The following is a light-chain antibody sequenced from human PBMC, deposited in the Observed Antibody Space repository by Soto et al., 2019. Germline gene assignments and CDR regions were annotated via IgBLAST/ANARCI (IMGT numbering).Light chain of an antibody. CDR2: EVS. Sequence: QSVLTQPASVSGSPGQSITISCTGTSSDVGGYNYVSWYQQHPGKAPKLMIYEVSNRPSGVSNRFSASKSGNTASLTISGLQAEDEADYYCSSYTSSSTPDVFGTGTKLTVL. V-gene: IGLV2-14*01. J-gene: IGLJ1*01. CDR3: SSYTSSSTPDV. CDR1: SSDVGGYNY.